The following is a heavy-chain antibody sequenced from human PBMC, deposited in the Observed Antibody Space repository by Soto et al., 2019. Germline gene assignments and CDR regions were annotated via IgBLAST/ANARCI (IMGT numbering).Heavy chain of an antibody. CDR1: GYSFADYH. D-gene: IGHD2-8*01. J-gene: IGHJ6*02. Sequence: GASVKVSCKASGYSFADYHIHWVRQAPGQGLEWLGRINPKSGGTSTAQKFQGWVTMTTDTSISTASMELTRLTSDDTAIYYCARGDSTDCSNGVCSFFYNHDMDVWGQATTVTVSS. V-gene: IGHV1-2*04. CDR2: INPKSGGT. CDR3: ARGDSTDCSNGVCSFFYNHDMDV.